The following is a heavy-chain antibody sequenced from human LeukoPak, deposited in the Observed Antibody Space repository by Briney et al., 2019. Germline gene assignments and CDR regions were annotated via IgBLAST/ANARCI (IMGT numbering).Heavy chain of an antibody. J-gene: IGHJ5*02. CDR3: AKDDWTTGGRIDP. CDR1: GFTFADYA. CDR2: ISGSGGSA. D-gene: IGHD3/OR15-3a*01. Sequence: GGFLRLSCAASGFTFADYAITWVRQAPGKGLEWVSAISGSGGSAYYADSVKGRFTISRDNSKNTLFLQMNSLRGEDAAIYYCAKDDWTTGGRIDPWGQGTLVTVSS. V-gene: IGHV3-23*01.